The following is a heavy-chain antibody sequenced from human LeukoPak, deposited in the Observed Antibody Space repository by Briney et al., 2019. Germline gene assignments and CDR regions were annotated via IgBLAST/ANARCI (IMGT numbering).Heavy chain of an antibody. V-gene: IGHV1-24*01. D-gene: IGHD3-16*01. CDR3: ATDLNHYVGGSYYWTLMNY. Sequence: VASVKVSCTVSGYTLTELSMHWVRQAPGKGLEWMGGFDPEDGETIYAQKFQGRVTMTEDTSTDTAYMELSSLRSEDTAVYYCATDLNHYVGGSYYWTLMNYWGQGTLVTVSS. CDR2: FDPEDGET. J-gene: IGHJ4*02. CDR1: GYTLTELS.